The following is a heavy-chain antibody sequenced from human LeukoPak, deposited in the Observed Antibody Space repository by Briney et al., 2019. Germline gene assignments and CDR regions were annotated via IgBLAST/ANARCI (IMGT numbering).Heavy chain of an antibody. V-gene: IGHV1-18*01. CDR2: ISACNRNT. Sequence: ASVKVSCKASGYTYTSYGISWVRQAPGQGLEWMGWISACNRNTSYAQKFQDRVTMTTDSSTTTAYMELRSLTSDDTALYYCARDTAVAYYGMDVWGQGTTVTVSS. J-gene: IGHJ6*02. CDR1: GYTYTSYG. CDR3: ARDTAVAYYGMDV. D-gene: IGHD5-18*01.